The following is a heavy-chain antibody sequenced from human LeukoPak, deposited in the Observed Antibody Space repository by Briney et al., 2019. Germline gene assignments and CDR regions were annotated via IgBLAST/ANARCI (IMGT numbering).Heavy chain of an antibody. V-gene: IGHV1-2*02. CDR1: GYTFTGYY. Sequence: ASVKVSCKASGYTFTGYYMHLVRQAPGQGLEWMGWINPKSGATTYAQKFQDRVTLTRDTSINTAYMDLSGLTSDDTAVFYCAKGATEGYYYYGLDVWGQGTTVTVSS. J-gene: IGHJ6*02. CDR3: AKGATEGYYYYGLDV. CDR2: INPKSGAT.